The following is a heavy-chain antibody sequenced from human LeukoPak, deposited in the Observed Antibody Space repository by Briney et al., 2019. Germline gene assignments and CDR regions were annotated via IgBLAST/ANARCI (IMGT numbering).Heavy chain of an antibody. CDR2: IYNDAST. D-gene: IGHD7-27*01. CDR1: GFTISSSY. V-gene: IGHV3-66*01. Sequence: PGGSLRLSCAASGFTISSSYMSWVRQVPGKGLEWVSSIYNDASTYYADSVKGRFTTSRDNSKNTLYLQMNSLRAEDTAVYYCAGRTELGRGFDYWGQGTLVTDSS. CDR3: AGRTELGRGFDY. J-gene: IGHJ4*02.